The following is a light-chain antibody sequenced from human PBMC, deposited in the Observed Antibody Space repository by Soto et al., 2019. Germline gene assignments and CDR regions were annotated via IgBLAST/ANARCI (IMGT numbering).Light chain of an antibody. CDR1: SSDVGGYYY. V-gene: IGLV2-8*01. CDR3: SSYAGSNTVA. Sequence: QSALTQPPCASGSPGQSVTISCTGTSSDVGGYYYVSWYQQHPGKAPKLMIYEVTKRPSGVPDRFSGSKSGNTASLTVSGLQPEDEADYYCSSYAGSNTVAFGGGTKLTVL. J-gene: IGLJ2*01. CDR2: EVT.